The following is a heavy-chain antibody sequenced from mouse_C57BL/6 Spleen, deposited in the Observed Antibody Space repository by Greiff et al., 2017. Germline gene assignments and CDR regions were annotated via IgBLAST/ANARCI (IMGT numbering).Heavy chain of an antibody. D-gene: IGHD1-1*01. CDR2: IYPGDGDT. CDR1: GYAFSSSW. J-gene: IGHJ1*03. V-gene: IGHV1-82*01. CDR3: ARWGGSSLYWYFDV. Sequence: QVQLKESGPELVKPGASVKISCKASGYAFSSSWMNWVKQRPGKGLEWIGRIYPGDGDTNYNGKFKGKATLTADKSSSPAYMQLSSLTSEDSAVYFCARWGGSSLYWYFDVWGTGTTVTVSS.